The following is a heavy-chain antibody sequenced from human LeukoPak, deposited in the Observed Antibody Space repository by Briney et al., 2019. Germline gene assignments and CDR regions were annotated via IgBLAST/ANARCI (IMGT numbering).Heavy chain of an antibody. D-gene: IGHD2-15*01. CDR2: TSSSDAGK. Sequence: GGSLKLSCAASGFTFSNYAMSWVRRSPGKGLEWVSATSSSDAGKYYADSVRGRFTISRDNSRNTVYLQMNSLRAEDAAIYYCAKAPVTSCRGAFCYPFDSWGQGTRVTVSS. CDR3: AKAPVTSCRGAFCYPFDS. J-gene: IGHJ4*02. CDR1: GFTFSNYA. V-gene: IGHV3-23*01.